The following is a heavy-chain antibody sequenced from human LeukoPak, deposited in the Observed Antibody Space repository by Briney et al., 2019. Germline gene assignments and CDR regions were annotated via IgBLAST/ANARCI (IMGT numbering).Heavy chain of an antibody. CDR3: ARDEAVGGTFFVDTNWFDP. D-gene: IGHD6-19*01. Sequence: SETLSLTCAVYGGSFSGYYWSWIRQPPGKGLEWIGEINHSGSTNYNPSLKSRVTISVDTSKNQFSLKLSSVTAADTAVYYCARDEAVGGTFFVDTNWFDPWGQGTLVTVSS. V-gene: IGHV4-34*01. J-gene: IGHJ5*02. CDR2: INHSGST. CDR1: GGSFSGYY.